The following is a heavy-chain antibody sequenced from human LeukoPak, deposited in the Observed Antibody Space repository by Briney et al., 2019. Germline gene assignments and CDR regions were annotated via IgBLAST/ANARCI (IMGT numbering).Heavy chain of an antibody. CDR1: GYTFTSYY. V-gene: IGHV1-46*01. CDR3: ARDRGRGLRFGEPVRYVMDV. J-gene: IGHJ6*02. Sequence: GASVKVSCKASGYTFTSYYMHWVRQAPGQGLEWVGIINPSGGSTSYAQKFQGRVTMTRDTSTSTVYMELSSLRSVDTAVYYCARDRGRGLRFGEPVRYVMDVWGQGTTVTVSS. D-gene: IGHD3-10*01. CDR2: INPSGGST.